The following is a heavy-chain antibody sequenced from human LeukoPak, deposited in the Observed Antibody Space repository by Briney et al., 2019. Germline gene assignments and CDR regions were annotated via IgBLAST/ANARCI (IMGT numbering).Heavy chain of an antibody. J-gene: IGHJ4*02. CDR1: GFTVSSNY. CDR3: ARDGSSSWYRFDY. CDR2: IYSGGST. V-gene: IGHV3-53*01. Sequence: GGSLRLSCAASGFTVSSNYMSWVRQAPGKGLEWVSVIYSGGSTYYADSVKGRFTISRDNSKNTLCLQMNSLRAEDTAVYYCARDGSSSWYRFDYWGQGTLVTVSS. D-gene: IGHD6-13*01.